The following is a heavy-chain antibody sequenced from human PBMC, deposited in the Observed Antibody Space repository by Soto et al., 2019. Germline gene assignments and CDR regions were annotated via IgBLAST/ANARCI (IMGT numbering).Heavy chain of an antibody. CDR2: ISYDGSNK. V-gene: IGHV3-30-3*01. Sequence: GGSLRLSCAASGFTFSSYAMHWVRQAPGKGLEWVAVISYDGSNKYYADSVKGRFTISRDNSKNTLYLQMNSLRAEDRAVYYGARDGITMIVVVITPDAFDIWGQGTMVTVSS. CDR3: ARDGITMIVVVITPDAFDI. D-gene: IGHD3-22*01. J-gene: IGHJ3*02. CDR1: GFTFSSYA.